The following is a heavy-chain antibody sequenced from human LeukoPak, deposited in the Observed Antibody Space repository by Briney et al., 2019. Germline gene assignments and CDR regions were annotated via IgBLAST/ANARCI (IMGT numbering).Heavy chain of an antibody. V-gene: IGHV1-2*02. J-gene: IGHJ5*02. CDR2: INPNSGGT. CDR1: GYTFTVYY. D-gene: IGHD3-3*01. CDR3: ARDRSTIFGVAKDWFDP. Sequence: GASVKVSCTASGYTFTVYYMHWVRQAPGQGLEWVGWINPNSGGTNYAQKSQGRVTMTRDTSISTAYMELSRLRSDDTAVYYCARDRSTIFGVAKDWFDPWGQGTLVTVSS.